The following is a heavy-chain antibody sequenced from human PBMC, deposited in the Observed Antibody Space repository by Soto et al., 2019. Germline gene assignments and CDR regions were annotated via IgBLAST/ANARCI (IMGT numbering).Heavy chain of an antibody. D-gene: IGHD2-2*01. CDR1: GFTFSSYA. CDR2: ISHDGSNK. V-gene: IGHV3-30-3*01. J-gene: IGHJ3*02. Sequence: QVQLVESGGGVVQPGRSLRLSCAASGFTFSSYAMHWVRQAPGKGLEWVAVISHDGSNKYYADSVKGRFTISRDNSKNTLSLQMNSLRPEDTAVYYCARESTHAFDIWGQGTMVTVSS. CDR3: ARESTHAFDI.